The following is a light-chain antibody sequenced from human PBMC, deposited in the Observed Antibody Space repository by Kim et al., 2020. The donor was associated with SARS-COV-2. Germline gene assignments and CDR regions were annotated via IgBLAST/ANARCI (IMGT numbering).Light chain of an antibody. Sequence: DIVMTQPPLSLTVSPGEPASISCRSSQSLLHTNGYNYFDWYLKKPGQSPQLLIYWGFNRASGVPDRFSGSGSGTAFTLKISRVEAEDVGIYYCMQALQTPPYTFGQGTKLEIK. CDR2: WGF. CDR1: QSLLHTNGYNY. V-gene: IGKV2-28*01. CDR3: MQALQTPPYT. J-gene: IGKJ2*01.